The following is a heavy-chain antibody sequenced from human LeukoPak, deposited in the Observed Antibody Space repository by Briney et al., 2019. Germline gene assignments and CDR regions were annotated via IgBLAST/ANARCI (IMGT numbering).Heavy chain of an antibody. CDR3: ARDRGDGYNWDAFDI. Sequence: GGSLRLSCAASGFTFSSYAMHWVRQAPGKGLEWVAVISYDGGNKYYADSVKGRFTISRDNSKNTLYLQMNSLRAEDTAVYYCARDRGDGYNWDAFDIWGQGTMVTVSS. V-gene: IGHV3-30-3*01. J-gene: IGHJ3*02. D-gene: IGHD5-24*01. CDR1: GFTFSSYA. CDR2: ISYDGGNK.